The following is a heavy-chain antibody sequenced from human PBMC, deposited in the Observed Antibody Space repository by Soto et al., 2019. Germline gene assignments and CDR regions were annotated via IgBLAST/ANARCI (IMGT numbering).Heavy chain of an antibody. CDR2: IVPIFGTT. CDR3: AANSLGGGSQGDV. CDR1: GDTFSSYS. D-gene: IGHD3-10*01. J-gene: IGHJ6*02. Sequence: QVRLVQSGAEVNKPGSSVKVSCKSSGDTFSSYSISWVRQAPGQGLEWMGGIVPIFGTTVYAPRLQGRLTITADGPTSTSYMELSGLTFEDTAVYYCAANSLGGGSQGDVWGQGTTVTVSS. V-gene: IGHV1-69*01.